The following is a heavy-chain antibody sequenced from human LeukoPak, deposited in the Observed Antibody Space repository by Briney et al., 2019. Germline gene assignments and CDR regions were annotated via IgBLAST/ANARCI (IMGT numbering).Heavy chain of an antibody. V-gene: IGHV5-51*01. D-gene: IGHD4-17*01. J-gene: IGHJ4*02. CDR2: IYPGNSDT. CDR3: ARWGTVTRFVVDY. CDR1: GYSFINYW. Sequence: GESLKISCKGSGYSFINYWIGWVRQMPGKGLEWMGIIYPGNSDTRYSPSFQGQVTISADKSITTAYLQWRSLKASDTAMYYCARWGTVTRFVVDYWGQGTLVTVSS.